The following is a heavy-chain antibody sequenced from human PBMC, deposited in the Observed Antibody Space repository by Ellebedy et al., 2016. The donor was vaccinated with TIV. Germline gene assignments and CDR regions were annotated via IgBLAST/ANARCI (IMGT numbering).Heavy chain of an antibody. CDR1: GGSFSGYY. J-gene: IGHJ3*02. D-gene: IGHD4-17*01. CDR3: ARFPRSLYTVIPDAFDI. Sequence: SETLSLTCAVYGGSFSGYYWSWIRQPPGKGLEWIGEINHSGSTNYNPSLKSRVTISVDTSKNQFSLKLSSVTAADTAVYYCARFPRSLYTVIPDAFDIWGQGTMVTVSS. V-gene: IGHV4-34*01. CDR2: INHSGST.